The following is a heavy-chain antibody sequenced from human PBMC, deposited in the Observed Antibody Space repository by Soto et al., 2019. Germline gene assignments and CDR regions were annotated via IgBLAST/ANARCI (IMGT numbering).Heavy chain of an antibody. CDR1: GGTFSSYA. D-gene: IGHD2-21*02. J-gene: IGHJ6*02. Sequence: QVQLVQSGAEVKKPGSSVKVSCKASGGTFSSYAISWVRQAPGQGLEWMGGIIPIFGTANYAQKFQGRVTITADESTGTAYMELSSLRSEDTAVYYCASWSGYCGGDCYDAYYYYGMDVWGQGTTVTVSS. V-gene: IGHV1-69*01. CDR2: IIPIFGTA. CDR3: ASWSGYCGGDCYDAYYYYGMDV.